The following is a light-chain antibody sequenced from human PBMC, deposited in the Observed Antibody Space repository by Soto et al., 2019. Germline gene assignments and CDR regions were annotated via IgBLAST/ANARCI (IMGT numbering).Light chain of an antibody. CDR1: QSVSSGY. CDR2: DTS. J-gene: IGKJ4*01. Sequence: EIVLTQSPGTLSLSPGERATLSCRASQSVSSGYLAWYQQKPGQAPRLLIYDTSTRVTGIPDRFSGSGSGTDFTLTISRLEPEDFAVYYCQQYGRSVTFGGGTKVEIK. CDR3: QQYGRSVT. V-gene: IGKV3-20*01.